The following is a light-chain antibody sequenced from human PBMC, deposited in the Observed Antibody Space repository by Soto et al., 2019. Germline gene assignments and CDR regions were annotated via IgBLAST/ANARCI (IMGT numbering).Light chain of an antibody. CDR1: KWGDKY. CDR3: QAWDTSTGVV. J-gene: IGLJ2*01. Sequence: SYELTQPPSVSVSPGQTASINCSGDKWGDKYACWYQQKPGQSPVLVIYQDTKRPSGIPERFSGSNSGNTATLTISGTQAMDESDYYCQAWDTSTGVVFGGGTKLTVL. V-gene: IGLV3-1*01. CDR2: QDT.